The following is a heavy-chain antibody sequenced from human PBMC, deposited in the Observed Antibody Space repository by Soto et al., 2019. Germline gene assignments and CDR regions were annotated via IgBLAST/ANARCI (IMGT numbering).Heavy chain of an antibody. V-gene: IGHV4-39*01. D-gene: IGHD3-3*02. CDR1: GSSINSSGYY. Sequence: SETLSLTCTVSGSSINSSGYYWGWIRQPPGKGLEWIGSMFYGVSTNYNPSLKSRVTVSVDTSKNQFSLNLRSVTAADTAVYYCARLPSRHLVDYWGQGTLVTVSS. J-gene: IGHJ4*02. CDR2: MFYGVST. CDR3: ARLPSRHLVDY.